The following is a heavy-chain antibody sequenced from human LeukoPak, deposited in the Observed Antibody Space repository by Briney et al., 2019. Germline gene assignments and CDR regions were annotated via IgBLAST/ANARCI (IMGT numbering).Heavy chain of an antibody. CDR3: ARDPVVVAATYFDY. V-gene: IGHV4-34*01. Sequence: SETLSLTCAVYGGSFSGYYWSWIRQPSGKGLGWIGEINHSGSTNYNPSLKSRVTISVDTSKNQFSLKLSSVTAADTAVYYCARDPVVVAATYFDYWGQGTLVTVSS. J-gene: IGHJ4*02. CDR2: INHSGST. D-gene: IGHD2-15*01. CDR1: GGSFSGYY.